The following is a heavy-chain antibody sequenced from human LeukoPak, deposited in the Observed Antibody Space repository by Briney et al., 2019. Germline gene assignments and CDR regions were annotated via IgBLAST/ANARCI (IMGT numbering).Heavy chain of an antibody. CDR3: ARDQGIFDY. CDR2: INSISGEI. V-gene: IGHV3-48*02. CDR1: GFTFSYYS. J-gene: IGHJ4*02. Sequence: GGSLRLSCVASGFTFSYYSMNWVRQAPGKGLEWVSYINSISGEIWYADSVKGRFTISRDDAKNSLYLQMNSLRDEDSAVYYCARDQGIFDYWGQGTLVTVSS.